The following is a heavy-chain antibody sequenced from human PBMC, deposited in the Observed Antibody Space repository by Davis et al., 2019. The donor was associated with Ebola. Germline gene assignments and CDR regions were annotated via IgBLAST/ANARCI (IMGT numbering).Heavy chain of an antibody. CDR3: ARGYDSRSPARPDS. V-gene: IGHV4-34*01. CDR2: ISYSGST. J-gene: IGHJ4*02. D-gene: IGHD3-16*01. Sequence: SETLSLTCAVYGGSFSGYYWSWIRQPPGKRLEWIGYISYSGSTNYNPSLKSRVTISIDTSKSQFSLKLTSVTAADTAIYYCARGYDSRSPARPDSWGQGTLVTVSS. CDR1: GGSFSGYY.